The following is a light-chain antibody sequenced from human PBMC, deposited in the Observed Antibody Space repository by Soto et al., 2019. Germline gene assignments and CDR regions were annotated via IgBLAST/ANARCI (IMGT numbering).Light chain of an antibody. J-gene: IGKJ5*01. CDR1: QSVSSSY. V-gene: IGKV3-20*01. Sequence: EIVLTQSPGILSLSPGERATLSGRASQSVSSSYLAWYQQKPGQAPRLLIYGASSRATGIPDRFSGSGSGTDFTLTISRLEPEDFAVYYCQQYGSSPPITFGQGTRLEIK. CDR2: GAS. CDR3: QQYGSSPPIT.